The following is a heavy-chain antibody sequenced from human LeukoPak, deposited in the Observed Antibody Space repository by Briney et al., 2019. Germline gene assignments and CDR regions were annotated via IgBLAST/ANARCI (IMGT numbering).Heavy chain of an antibody. D-gene: IGHD2-2*02. V-gene: IGHV1-18*01. CDR1: GYTFRSYG. J-gene: IGHJ6*03. CDR3: ARGQSCSSTSCYIGYYYYYYMDV. Sequence: ASVKVSCKASGYTFRSYGISWVRQAPGQGLEWMGWISAYNGNTNYAEKLQGRVTMTTDTSTSTAYMELRSLRSDDTAVYYCARGQSCSSTSCYIGYYYYYYMDVWGKGTTVTISS. CDR2: ISAYNGNT.